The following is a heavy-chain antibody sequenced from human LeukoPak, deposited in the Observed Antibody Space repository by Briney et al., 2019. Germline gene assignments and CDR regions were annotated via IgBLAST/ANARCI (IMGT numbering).Heavy chain of an antibody. V-gene: IGHV3-7*01. J-gene: IGHJ4*02. D-gene: IGHD4-23*01. CDR1: GFTFSTYW. CDR3: ARALYGGNSNFNY. CDR2: IKQDGSEA. Sequence: GGSLRLSCAASGFTFSTYWMTWVRQAPGKGLEWVANIKQDGSEAHYVDSVKGRFTISRDNAKNSLFLQMNSLRAEDTAVYHCARALYGGNSNFNYWGQGTLVTVSS.